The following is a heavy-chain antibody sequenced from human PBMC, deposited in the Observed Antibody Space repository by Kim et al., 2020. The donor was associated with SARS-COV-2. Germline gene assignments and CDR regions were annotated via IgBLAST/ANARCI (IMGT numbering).Heavy chain of an antibody. CDR1: GFTFTSYA. CDR2: ISGSGSST. CDR3: AKDPARYYHGSGSYMDNFDY. Sequence: GGSLRLSCAASGFTFTSYAMSWVRQAPGKGLEWVSGISGSGSSTYYADSVKGRFTISRDNSKNTLYLQMNSLRAEDTAVFYCAKDPARYYHGSGSYMDNFDYWGQGTLVTVSS. V-gene: IGHV3-23*01. J-gene: IGHJ4*02. D-gene: IGHD3-10*01.